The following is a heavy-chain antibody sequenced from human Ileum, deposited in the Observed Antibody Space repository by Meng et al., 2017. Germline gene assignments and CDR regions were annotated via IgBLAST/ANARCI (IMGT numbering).Heavy chain of an antibody. CDR1: GFTFSSYE. D-gene: IGHD3-22*01. V-gene: IGHV3-48*03. Sequence: GESLKISCAASGFTFSSYEMNWVRQAPGKGLEWVSYISSSGSTIYYADSVKGRFTISRDNAKNSLYLQMNSLRAEDTAVYYCARVGYYDSSGPGVDDAFDIWGQGTMVTVSS. J-gene: IGHJ3*02. CDR2: ISSSGSTI. CDR3: ARVGYYDSSGPGVDDAFDI.